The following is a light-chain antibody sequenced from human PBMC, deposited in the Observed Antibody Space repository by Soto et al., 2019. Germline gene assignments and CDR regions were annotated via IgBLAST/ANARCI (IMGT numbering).Light chain of an antibody. V-gene: IGKV1-5*01. CDR3: QHYDSSSPYT. Sequence: DIQMTQSPSTLSVSVGDRVTITCRASHTIGSWLAWYQQKPGKAPKLLIYDASTLQSGVPSRFSGSGSGTEFTLAISSLQPDDLATYFCQHYDSSSPYTFGQGTKVEIK. J-gene: IGKJ2*01. CDR2: DAS. CDR1: HTIGSW.